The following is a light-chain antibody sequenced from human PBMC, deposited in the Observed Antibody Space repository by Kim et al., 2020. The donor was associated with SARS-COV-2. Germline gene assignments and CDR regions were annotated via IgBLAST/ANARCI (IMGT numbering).Light chain of an antibody. Sequence: SSELTQAPAVSFSFFHTVRITCQGDSLRSYYTTWFQQKPGQAPIVVVYGKNNRPSGIPARFSGSSSGNTASLTITGTQAGDEADYYCNSRDNNDNVLFGGGPQLTVL. CDR1: SLRSYY. J-gene: IGLJ2*01. CDR2: GKN. V-gene: IGLV3-19*01. CDR3: NSRDNNDNVL.